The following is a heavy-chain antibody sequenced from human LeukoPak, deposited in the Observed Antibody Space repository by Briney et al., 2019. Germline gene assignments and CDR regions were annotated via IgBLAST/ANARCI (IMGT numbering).Heavy chain of an antibody. Sequence: GGSLRLSCAASGFTFSSYSMNWVRQAPGKGLEWVSSISSSSYIYYADSVKGRFTISRDNSKNTLYLQMNSLRAEDTAVYYCAKAGEQLFDYWGQGTLVTVSS. CDR2: ISSSSYI. J-gene: IGHJ4*02. V-gene: IGHV3-21*01. D-gene: IGHD3-16*01. CDR1: GFTFSSYS. CDR3: AKAGEQLFDY.